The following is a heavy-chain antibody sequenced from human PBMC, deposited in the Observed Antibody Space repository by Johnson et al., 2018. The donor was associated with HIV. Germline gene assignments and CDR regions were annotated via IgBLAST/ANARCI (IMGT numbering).Heavy chain of an antibody. V-gene: IGHV3-48*04. CDR1: GFTFSSYW. D-gene: IGHD3-16*01. Sequence: VQLVESGGGLVQPGGSLRLSCTASGFTFSSYWMSWVRQAPGKGLEWVSHISSSGTTKYYSDSVKGRFTISRDNAKNSLYLQMNSLRAEDTAVYYCARDYETIWGQGTMVTVSS. J-gene: IGHJ3*02. CDR3: ARDYETI. CDR2: ISSSGTTK.